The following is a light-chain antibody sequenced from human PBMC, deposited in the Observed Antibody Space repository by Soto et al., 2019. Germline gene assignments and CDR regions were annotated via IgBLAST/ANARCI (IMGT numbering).Light chain of an antibody. V-gene: IGKV1-12*01. Sequence: DIQMTQSPSSLSASVGDRVTIACRASQDVSSRLAWYQQKPGEAPKLLIYGASTLQSGVPSRFRGSGLGTYFTLSISSLQPEDFATYYCQQADSFPRTFGGGTKVEIK. CDR2: GAS. J-gene: IGKJ4*01. CDR1: QDVSSR. CDR3: QQADSFPRT.